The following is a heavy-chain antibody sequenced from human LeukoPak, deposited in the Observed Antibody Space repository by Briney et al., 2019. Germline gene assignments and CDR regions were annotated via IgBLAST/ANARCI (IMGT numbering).Heavy chain of an antibody. D-gene: IGHD6-6*01. CDR3: AKDRVLGSIAARGLGIGGALDY. V-gene: IGHV3-48*04. CDR1: GFTFSSYS. J-gene: IGHJ4*02. CDR2: ISTSSSTI. Sequence: PGGSLRLSCAASGFTFSSYSMNWVRQAPGKGLEWVSYISTSSSTIYYADSVKGRFTISRDNAKNSLYLQMNSPSAEDTAVYYCAKDRVLGSIAARGLGIGGALDYWGQGTLVTVSS.